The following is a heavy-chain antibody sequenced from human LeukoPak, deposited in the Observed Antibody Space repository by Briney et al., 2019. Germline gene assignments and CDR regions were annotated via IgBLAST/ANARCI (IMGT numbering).Heavy chain of an antibody. V-gene: IGHV4-4*07. CDR3: ARLYCSSTSCYARYFDY. CDR1: GGSISSYY. CDR2: IYTSGST. J-gene: IGHJ4*02. Sequence: SETLSLTCTVSGGSISSYYWSWIRQPAGKGLEWIGRIYTSGSTNYNPSLKSRVTMSVDTSKNQFSLKLSSVTAADTAVYYCARLYCSSTSCYARYFDYWGQGTLVTVSS. D-gene: IGHD2-2*01.